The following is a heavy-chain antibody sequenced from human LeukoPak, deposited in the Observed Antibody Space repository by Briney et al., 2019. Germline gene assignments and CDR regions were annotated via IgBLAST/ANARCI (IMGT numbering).Heavy chain of an antibody. J-gene: IGHJ5*02. CDR1: GGSISSSSYY. CDR2: IYYSGST. CDR3: ARDVTMVRGVITIARWFDP. V-gene: IGHV4-39*07. Sequence: SETLSLTCTVSGGSISSSSYYWGWLRQPPGKGLEWLGSIYYSGSTYYNPSLKSRVTISVDTSKTQFSLKLSSVTAADTAVYYCARDVTMVRGVITIARWFDPWGQGTLVTVSS. D-gene: IGHD3-10*01.